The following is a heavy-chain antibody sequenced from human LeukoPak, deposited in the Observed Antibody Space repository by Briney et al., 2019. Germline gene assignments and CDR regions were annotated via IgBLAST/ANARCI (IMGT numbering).Heavy chain of an antibody. CDR2: IKQDGSEK. CDR3: AREGYYDILTGYFPDY. D-gene: IGHD3-9*01. V-gene: IGHV3-7*01. Sequence: PGGSLRLSCAASGFTFSNAWMSWVRQAPGKGLEWVANIKQDGSEKYYVDSVKGRFTISRDNAKNSLYLQMNSLRAEDTAVYYCAREGYYDILTGYFPDYWGQGTLVTVSS. CDR1: GFTFSNAW. J-gene: IGHJ4*02.